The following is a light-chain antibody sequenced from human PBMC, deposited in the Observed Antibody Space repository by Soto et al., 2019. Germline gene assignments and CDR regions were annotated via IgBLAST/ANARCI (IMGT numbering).Light chain of an antibody. CDR2: GAS. J-gene: IGKJ1*01. CDR3: QHYDTSPAWT. V-gene: IGKV3-20*01. CDR1: QTVDSSS. Sequence: EIVLTQSPGTLSVSVGETATLSCTASQTVDSSSLAWYQQKPGQAPRLLIYGASSRATGIPARFSGSGSGTDFTLTVSRLEPEDFAVYYCQHYDTSPAWTFGQGTKVDVK.